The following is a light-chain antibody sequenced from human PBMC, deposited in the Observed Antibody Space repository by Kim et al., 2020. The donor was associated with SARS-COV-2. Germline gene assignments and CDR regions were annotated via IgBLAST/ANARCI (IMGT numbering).Light chain of an antibody. J-gene: IGLJ1*01. CDR1: NSDVGGYNF. V-gene: IGLV2-14*03. CDR3: SSYTTSGTLNYV. CDR2: DVS. Sequence: NTCSCSGTNSDVGGYNFVSWYQQHPGKAPNLMIYDVSNRPSGVSNRFSGSKSGNTASLTLSGLQAEDEADYYCSSYTTSGTLNYVFGTGTKVTVL.